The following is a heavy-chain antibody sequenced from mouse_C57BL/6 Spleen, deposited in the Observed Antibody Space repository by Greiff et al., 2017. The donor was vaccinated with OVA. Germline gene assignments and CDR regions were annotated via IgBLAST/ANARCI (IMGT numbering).Heavy chain of an antibody. D-gene: IGHD4-1*01. Sequence: EVQRVESGGDLVKPGGSLKLSCAASGFTFSSYGMSWVRQTPDKRLEWVATISSGGSYTYYPDSVKGRFTISRDNAKNTLYLQMSSLKSEDTAMYYCARLTGTEFAYWGQGTLVTVSA. V-gene: IGHV5-6*01. CDR2: ISSGGSYT. CDR3: ARLTGTEFAY. CDR1: GFTFSSYG. J-gene: IGHJ3*01.